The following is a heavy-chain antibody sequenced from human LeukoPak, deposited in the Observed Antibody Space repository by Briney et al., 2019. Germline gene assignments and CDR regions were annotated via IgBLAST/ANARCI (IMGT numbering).Heavy chain of an antibody. V-gene: IGHV1-69*13. Sequence: SVKVSCKASGGTFSSYAISWVRQAPGQGLEWMGGIIPIFGTANYAQKFQGRVTITADESTSTAYMELSSLRSEDTAVYYCARVPSGYGIGRGYYYMDVWGKGTTVTVSS. D-gene: IGHD5-18*01. J-gene: IGHJ6*03. CDR1: GGTFSSYA. CDR3: ARVPSGYGIGRGYYYMDV. CDR2: IIPIFGTA.